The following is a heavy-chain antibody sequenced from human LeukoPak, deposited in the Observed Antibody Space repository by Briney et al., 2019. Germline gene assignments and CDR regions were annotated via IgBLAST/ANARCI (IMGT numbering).Heavy chain of an antibody. Sequence: RSKWYNDYAVSVKSRITINPDTSKNQFSLQLNSVTPEDTAVYYCARGYGYGLRTAPFDYWGQGTLVTVSS. D-gene: IGHD5-18*01. CDR2: RSKWYN. CDR3: ARGYGYGLRTAPFDY. V-gene: IGHV6-1*01. J-gene: IGHJ4*02.